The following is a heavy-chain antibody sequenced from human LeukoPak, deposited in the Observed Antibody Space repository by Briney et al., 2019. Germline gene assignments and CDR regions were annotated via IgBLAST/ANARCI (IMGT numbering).Heavy chain of an antibody. Sequence: SETLSLTCTVSGGSISSSSYYWGWIRQPPGKGLEWIGSIYYSGSTYYNPSLKRRVTISVDTSKNQFSLKLSSVTAADTAVYYCARRGGSLRDFDYWGQGTLVTVSS. CDR2: IYYSGST. J-gene: IGHJ4*02. D-gene: IGHD1-26*01. V-gene: IGHV4-39*01. CDR3: ARRGGSLRDFDY. CDR1: GGSISSSSYY.